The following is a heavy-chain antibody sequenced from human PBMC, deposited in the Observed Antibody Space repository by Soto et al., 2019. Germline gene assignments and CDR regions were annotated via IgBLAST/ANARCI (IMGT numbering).Heavy chain of an antibody. CDR3: ARPAEGAYPSDHHYYNALDV. V-gene: IGHV1-69*01. J-gene: IGHJ6*02. CDR2: IVPIFGTT. CDR1: GGTFTRYS. D-gene: IGHD1-26*01. Sequence: QVHLLQSGAEVRKPGSSVKVSCTASGGTFTRYSISWVRQAPGQGLEWVGGIVPIFGTTNYAQKCQGRVQITAAESTRTASRELKSLSSDDTPVYYGARPAEGAYPSDHHYYNALDVWGQGTSVTVTS.